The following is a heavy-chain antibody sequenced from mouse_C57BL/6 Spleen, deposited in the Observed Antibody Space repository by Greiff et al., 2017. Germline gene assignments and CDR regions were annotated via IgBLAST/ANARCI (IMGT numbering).Heavy chain of an antibody. Sequence: EVQLQQSGAELVRPGASVKLSCTVSGFNIKDDYMHWVKQRPEQGLEWIGWIDPENGDTEYASKFQGKATITADTSSNTAYLQLSSLTSEDTAVYYCIVTTSAYWGQGTLVTVSA. D-gene: IGHD2-5*01. CDR2: IDPENGDT. V-gene: IGHV14-4*01. CDR3: IVTTSAY. J-gene: IGHJ3*01. CDR1: GFNIKDDY.